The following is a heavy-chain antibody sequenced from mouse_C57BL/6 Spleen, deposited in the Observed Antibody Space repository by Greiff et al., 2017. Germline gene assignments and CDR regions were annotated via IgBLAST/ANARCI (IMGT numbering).Heavy chain of an antibody. Sequence: QVQLQQPGAELVKPGASVKLSCKASGYTFTSYWMHWVKQRPGQGLEWIGMIHPNSGSTNYNEKFKSKATLTVDKSSSTAYMQLSSLTSEDSAVYYCAREGAAPALFAYWGQGTLVTVSA. CDR3: AREGAAPALFAY. J-gene: IGHJ3*01. V-gene: IGHV1-64*01. D-gene: IGHD3-1*01. CDR1: GYTFTSYW. CDR2: IHPNSGST.